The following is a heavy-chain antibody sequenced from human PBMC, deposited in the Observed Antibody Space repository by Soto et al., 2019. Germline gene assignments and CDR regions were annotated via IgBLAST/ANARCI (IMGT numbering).Heavy chain of an antibody. J-gene: IGHJ6*02. CDR2: ILHDGSAE. CDR3: ARSRDGYSFYFYYGMDG. V-gene: IGHV3-30*03. CDR1: GFTFTSYD. D-gene: IGHD4-4*01. Sequence: PCGSLRLSCAASGFTFTSYDMHWVRQAPGKGLEWMALILHDGSAEYYADSVKGRFTISRDNSKNTLYLQMNSLRAEDTAVYYCARSRDGYSFYFYYGMDGWGQGTTVNVS.